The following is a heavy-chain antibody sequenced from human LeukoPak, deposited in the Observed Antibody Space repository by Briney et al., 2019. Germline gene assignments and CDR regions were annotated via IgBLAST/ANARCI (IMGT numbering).Heavy chain of an antibody. CDR1: GFTFSSYG. D-gene: IGHD5-12*01. CDR2: IRYDGSNK. CDR3: AKSGESGYDYYYYYYMDV. Sequence: GGSLRLSCAASGFTFSSYGMHWVRQAPGKGLEWVAFIRYDGSNKYYADSVKGRFTISRDNSKNTLYLQMNSLRAEDTAVYYCAKSGESGYDYYYYYYMDVWGKGTTVTVSS. V-gene: IGHV3-30*02. J-gene: IGHJ6*03.